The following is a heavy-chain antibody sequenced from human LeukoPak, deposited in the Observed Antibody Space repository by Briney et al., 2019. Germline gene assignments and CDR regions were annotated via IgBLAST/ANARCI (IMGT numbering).Heavy chain of an antibody. CDR3: AREISPADSSSAFDY. V-gene: IGHV4-34*01. J-gene: IGHJ4*02. Sequence: SETLSLTCAVYGGSFSGYYWSWIRQPPGKGLEWIGEINHSGSTNYNPSLKCRVTISVDTSKNQFSLRLSSVTAADTAVYYCAREISPADSSSAFDYWGQGTLVTVSS. CDR1: GGSFSGYY. D-gene: IGHD6-6*01. CDR2: INHSGST.